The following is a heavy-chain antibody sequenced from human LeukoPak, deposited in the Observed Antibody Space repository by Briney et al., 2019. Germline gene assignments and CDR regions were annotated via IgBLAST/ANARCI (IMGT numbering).Heavy chain of an antibody. CDR2: INHSGST. CDR1: GGSFSGYY. V-gene: IGHV4-34*01. J-gene: IGHJ4*02. CDR3: ARARRYSYGYRPFDY. D-gene: IGHD5-18*01. Sequence: SETLSLTCAVYGGSFSGYYWSWIRQPPGKGLEWIGEINHSGSTNYNPSLKSRVTISVVTSKNQFSLKLSSVTAADTAVYYCARARRYSYGYRPFDYWGQGTLVTVSS.